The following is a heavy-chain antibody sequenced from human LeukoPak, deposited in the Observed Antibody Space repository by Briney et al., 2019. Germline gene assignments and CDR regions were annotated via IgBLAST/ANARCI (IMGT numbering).Heavy chain of an antibody. J-gene: IGHJ3*02. Sequence: GGSLRLSCEASGLTFNMYAMSWVRQSPGRGLEWVSSISNSAKTVNYADSVKGRFTISRDNSRNTLYLQMNSLRAEDTAVYYCVKEGEDRYGESDGYYYGGVFDIWGQGTMVTVSS. CDR1: GLTFNMYA. V-gene: IGHV3-23*01. CDR2: ISNSAKTV. CDR3: VKEGEDRYGESDGYYYGGVFDI. D-gene: IGHD3-22*01.